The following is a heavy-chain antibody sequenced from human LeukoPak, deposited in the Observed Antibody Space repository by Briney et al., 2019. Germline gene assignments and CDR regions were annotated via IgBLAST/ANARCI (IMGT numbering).Heavy chain of an antibody. CDR3: AKGVLEYSSGGYTSYYLDY. Sequence: GGSLRLSCAASGFTFSSYGMHWVRQAPGKGLEWVAVISYDGSNKYYADSVKGRFTISRDNSKNTLYLQMNSLRAEDTAVYYCAKGVLEYSSGGYTSYYLDYWGQGPLVTVSS. CDR2: ISYDGSNK. CDR1: GFTFSSYG. D-gene: IGHD6-13*01. J-gene: IGHJ4*02. V-gene: IGHV3-30*18.